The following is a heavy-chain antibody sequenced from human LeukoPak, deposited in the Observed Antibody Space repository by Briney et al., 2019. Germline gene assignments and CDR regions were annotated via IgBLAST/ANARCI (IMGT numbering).Heavy chain of an antibody. D-gene: IGHD6-19*01. CDR2: IHNSGST. CDR3: TRTDSSTAIDY. J-gene: IGHJ4*02. Sequence: KPSETLSLTCAVYGGSFSGYYWSWIRQTPGRGLEWIGYIHNSGSTNYNPSLKSRVTISVDTSKNQFSLKLNSVTAADTAMYYCTRTDSSTAIDYWGQGTLVTVSS. V-gene: IGHV4-59*01. CDR1: GGSFSGYY.